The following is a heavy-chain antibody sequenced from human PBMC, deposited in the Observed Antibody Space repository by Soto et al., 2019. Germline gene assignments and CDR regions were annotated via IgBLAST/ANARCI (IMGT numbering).Heavy chain of an antibody. J-gene: IGHJ3*02. V-gene: IGHV4-59*08. CDR2: IYYTGIT. CDR3: ASRAYPAFDI. Sequence: QVQLQETGPGLVKPSETLSLTCTVSGDSISSYYWNWIRQSPGKGLEWIGYIYYTGITSYNPSLRSRVTISVDTSQNQFSLNLRSVTAADTPVYYCASRAYPAFDIWGQGTVVTVSS. CDR1: GDSISSYY.